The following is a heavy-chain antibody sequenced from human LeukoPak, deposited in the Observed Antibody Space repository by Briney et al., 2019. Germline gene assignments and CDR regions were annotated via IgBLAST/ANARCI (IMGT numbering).Heavy chain of an antibody. CDR2: IYYSGST. V-gene: IGHV4-39*01. Sequence: SETLSLTCTVSGSSISSSSYYWGWIRQPPGKGLEWIGSIYYSGSTYYNPSLKSRVTISVDTSKNQFSLKLSSVTAADTAVYYCARTALYDFWSGYYFSGYYYYYMDVWGKGTTVTVSS. CDR3: ARTALYDFWSGYYFSGYYYYYMDV. CDR1: GSSISSSSYY. D-gene: IGHD3-3*01. J-gene: IGHJ6*03.